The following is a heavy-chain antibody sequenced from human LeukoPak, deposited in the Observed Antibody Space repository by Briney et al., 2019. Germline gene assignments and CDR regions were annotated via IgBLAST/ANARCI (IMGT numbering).Heavy chain of an antibody. J-gene: IGHJ4*02. D-gene: IGHD5-24*01. CDR3: ARIVEMATHTNLDY. Sequence: PGGSLRLSCAASGFTFSSYSMKWVRQARGKGREWVSSISSSSSYKYYADAVKGRFTISRDNAKNSLYLQMNTLRAEDTPVYYCARIVEMATHTNLDYWGQGTLVTVSS. CDR2: ISSSSSYK. V-gene: IGHV3-21*01. CDR1: GFTFSSYS.